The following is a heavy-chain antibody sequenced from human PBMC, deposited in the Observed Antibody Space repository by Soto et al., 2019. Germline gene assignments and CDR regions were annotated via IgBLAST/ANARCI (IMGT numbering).Heavy chain of an antibody. CDR2: ISGSGDST. D-gene: IGHD3-22*01. CDR1: GFTFSNYA. CDR3: AKYLYDSSVLPMGFDY. Sequence: GGSLRLSCAASGFTFSNYAMSWVRQAPGKGLEWVSAISGSGDSTFYADSVKGRFTISRDNSKHTLYLQMNSLRAEDTAVYYCAKYLYDSSVLPMGFDYWGQGTLVTVSS. V-gene: IGHV3-23*01. J-gene: IGHJ4*02.